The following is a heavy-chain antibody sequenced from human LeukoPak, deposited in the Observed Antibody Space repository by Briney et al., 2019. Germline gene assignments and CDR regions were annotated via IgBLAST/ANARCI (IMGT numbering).Heavy chain of an antibody. D-gene: IGHD3-9*01. CDR1: GLTFSSYA. V-gene: IGHV3-23*01. J-gene: IGHJ4*02. Sequence: GGSLRLSCAASGLTFSSYAMSWVRQAPGKGLEWVSAISGSGGSTYYADSVKGRFTISRDNSKNTLFLQMNSLRAEDTAVYYCAKDRNRQYFDWFDYWGQGTLVTVSS. CDR3: AKDRNRQYFDWFDY. CDR2: ISGSGGST.